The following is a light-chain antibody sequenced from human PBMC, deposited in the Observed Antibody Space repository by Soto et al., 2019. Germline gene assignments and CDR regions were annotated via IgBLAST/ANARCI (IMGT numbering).Light chain of an antibody. CDR3: CSYTTSSTYV. CDR2: DVS. CDR1: SSDVGGYNY. J-gene: IGLJ1*01. Sequence: QLVLTQPASVSGSPGQSIAISCTGTSSDVGGYNYVSWYQQHPGKAPKLMIYDVSNRPSGISTRFSGSKSGNTASLTISGLQAEDEADYYCCSYTTSSTYVFGTGTKLTVL. V-gene: IGLV2-14*03.